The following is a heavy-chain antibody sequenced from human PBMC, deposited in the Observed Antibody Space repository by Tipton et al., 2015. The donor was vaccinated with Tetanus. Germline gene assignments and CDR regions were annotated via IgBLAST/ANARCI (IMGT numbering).Heavy chain of an antibody. CDR1: GYIFNNYW. J-gene: IGHJ4*01. Sequence: QLVQSGGEVKKPGESLKISCKGSGYIFNNYWIGWVRQKSGKGLEWMGIIYPGNSDTRYSPSFQGQVIIPVDKSIYTAYLQWGSLKASDTSMFYCARAHCTDGVCNFGFWGHGALVAVAS. D-gene: IGHD2-8*01. CDR2: IYPGNSDT. CDR3: ARAHCTDGVCNFGF. V-gene: IGHV5-51*01.